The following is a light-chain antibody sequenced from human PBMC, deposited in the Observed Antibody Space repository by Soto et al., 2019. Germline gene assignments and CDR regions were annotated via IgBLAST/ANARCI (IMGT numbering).Light chain of an antibody. Sequence: QSALTQPPSASGSPGQSITISCTGTSSDVGHYDHVSWYQQHPGKVPKLMIYEVNLRPSGVPDRFSGSKSGNRASLTVSGLHVEDEADYYCSSFAASGGGVFGGGTKLTVL. CDR2: EVN. CDR1: SSDVGHYDH. CDR3: SSFAASGGGV. V-gene: IGLV2-8*01. J-gene: IGLJ3*02.